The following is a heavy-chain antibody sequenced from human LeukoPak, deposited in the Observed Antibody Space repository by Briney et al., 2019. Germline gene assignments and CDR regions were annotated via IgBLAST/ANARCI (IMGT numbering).Heavy chain of an antibody. V-gene: IGHV4-59*08. CDR3: ARLMNGGSNPMDV. D-gene: IGHD1-26*01. J-gene: IGHJ6*02. CDR1: GGSISSSF. Sequence: SETLSLTCTASGGSISSSFWSWIRQPPGKGLEWIGYIHDSGSTNYNPSLKSRVTISVDPSKNQFSLKLSSVTAADTAVDFCARLMNGGSNPMDVWGQGTTVTVSS. CDR2: IHDSGST.